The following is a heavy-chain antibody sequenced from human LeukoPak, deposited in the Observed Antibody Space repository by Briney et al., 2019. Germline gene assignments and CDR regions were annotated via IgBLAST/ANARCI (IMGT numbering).Heavy chain of an antibody. D-gene: IGHD3-3*01. Sequence: GGSLRLSWAASGFTFSSYTMHWVRQAPGKGLEWVAVISYDGSNKYYADSVKGRFTISRDNSKNTLYLQMNSLRPEDTAVYYCARDRSSYYDFWSGSIFGYWGQGTLVTVSS. V-gene: IGHV3-30-3*01. CDR1: GFTFSSYT. CDR2: ISYDGSNK. CDR3: ARDRSSYYDFWSGSIFGY. J-gene: IGHJ4*02.